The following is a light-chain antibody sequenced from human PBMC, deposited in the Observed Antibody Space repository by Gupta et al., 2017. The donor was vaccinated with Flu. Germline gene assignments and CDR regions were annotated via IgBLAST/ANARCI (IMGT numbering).Light chain of an antibody. CDR3: SSYTSSSTLV. Sequence: QSALTQPASVPGSPGQSITISCTGTSSDVGGYNYVSWYQQHPGKAPKLMIYEVSNRPSGVSNRFSGSKSGNTASLTISGLQDEDEADYYCSSYTSSSTLVFGGGTKLTVL. CDR1: SSDVGGYNY. CDR2: EVS. V-gene: IGLV2-14*01. J-gene: IGLJ2*01.